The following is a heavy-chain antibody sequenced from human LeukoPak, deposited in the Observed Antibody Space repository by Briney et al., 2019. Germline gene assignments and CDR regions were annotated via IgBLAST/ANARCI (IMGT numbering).Heavy chain of an antibody. CDR2: ISSSSSYI. Sequence: GESLRLSCAASGFTFSSYSMNWVRQAPGKGLEWVSSISSSSSYIYYADSVKGRFTISRDNSKNTLYLQMNSLRAEDTAVYYCARGLPYGSGSSMYYYGMDVWGQGTTVTVSS. CDR1: GFTFSSYS. J-gene: IGHJ6*02. V-gene: IGHV3-21*01. CDR3: ARGLPYGSGSSMYYYGMDV. D-gene: IGHD3-10*01.